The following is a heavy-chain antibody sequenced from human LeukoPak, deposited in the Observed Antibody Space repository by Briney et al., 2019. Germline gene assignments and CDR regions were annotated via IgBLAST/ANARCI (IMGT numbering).Heavy chain of an antibody. CDR2: INHSGST. J-gene: IGHJ4*02. CDR1: GGSFSGYY. V-gene: IGHV4-34*01. CDR3: ARHFGVVIMFDY. D-gene: IGHD3-3*01. Sequence: SETLSLTCAVYGGSFSGYYWSWIRQPPGKGLEWIGEINHSGSTNYNPSLKSRVTISVDTSKNQFSLKLSYVTAADTAVYYCARHFGVVIMFDYWGQGTLVTVSS.